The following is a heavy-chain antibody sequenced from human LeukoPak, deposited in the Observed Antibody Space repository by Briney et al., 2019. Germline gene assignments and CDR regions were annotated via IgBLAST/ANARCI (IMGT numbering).Heavy chain of an antibody. CDR1: GNTFPGNY. Sequence: GASVKVSCKASGNTFPGNYLHWVRQAPAQGPEWMGWIDPSGGGTNPAQKFQGRVAMTRDTSISTVYIQLKRLTSDDTAVYYCAGGSSYYFFDYWGQGVLVTVSS. CDR2: IDPSGGGT. V-gene: IGHV1-2*02. D-gene: IGHD6-13*01. J-gene: IGHJ4*02. CDR3: AGGSSYYFFDY.